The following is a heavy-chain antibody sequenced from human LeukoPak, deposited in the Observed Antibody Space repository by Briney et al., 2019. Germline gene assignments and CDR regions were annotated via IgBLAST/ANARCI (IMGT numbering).Heavy chain of an antibody. CDR2: IYSGGST. CDR1: GFTVSSNY. D-gene: IGHD3-10*01. Sequence: GGSLRLSCAVSGFTVSSNYMSWVRQAPGKGLEWVSVIYSGGSTYYADSVKGRFTISRDNSKNTLYLQMNSLRAEDTAVYYCARGLARSGGMDVWGQGTTVTVSS. CDR3: ARGLARSGGMDV. V-gene: IGHV3-66*02. J-gene: IGHJ6*02.